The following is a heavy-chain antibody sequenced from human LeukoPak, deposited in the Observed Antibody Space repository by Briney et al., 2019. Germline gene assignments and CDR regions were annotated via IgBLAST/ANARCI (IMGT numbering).Heavy chain of an antibody. J-gene: IGHJ6*02. Sequence: GASVKVSCKASGYTFTSYDINWVRQATGQGLEWMGWMNPNSGNTGYAQKFQGRVTMTRNTSISTAYMELSSLRSEDTAVYYCARLYSSGWHYYYGMDVWGQGTTVTVSS. D-gene: IGHD6-19*01. CDR2: MNPNSGNT. CDR1: GYTFTSYD. V-gene: IGHV1-8*01. CDR3: ARLYSSGWHYYYGMDV.